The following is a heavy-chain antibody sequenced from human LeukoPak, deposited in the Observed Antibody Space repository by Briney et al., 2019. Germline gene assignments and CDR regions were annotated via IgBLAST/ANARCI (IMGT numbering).Heavy chain of an antibody. J-gene: IGHJ4*02. Sequence: GGSLRLSCAASGFTFSSYGMHWVRQAPGKGLEWVAVIWYDGSNKYYADSVKGRFTISRDNSKNTLYLQMNSLRAEDTAVYYCVRAGGSSWSDYWGQGTLLIVSS. CDR2: IWYDGSNK. CDR3: VRAGGSSWSDY. V-gene: IGHV3-33*01. CDR1: GFTFSSYG. D-gene: IGHD6-13*01.